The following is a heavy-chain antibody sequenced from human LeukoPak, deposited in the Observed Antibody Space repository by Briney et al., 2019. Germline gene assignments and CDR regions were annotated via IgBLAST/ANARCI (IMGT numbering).Heavy chain of an antibody. J-gene: IGHJ3*02. Sequence: GASVKVSCKASGYTFTGYYVHWVRQAPGQGLEWMGWINPNGGGANYAQNFQDRITMTRDTSVSTAYMDLSSLRSDDTAVYYCARGFVYCGRDCYQSERAFDIWGQGTMVTVSS. CDR2: INPNGGGA. CDR3: ARGFVYCGRDCYQSERAFDI. V-gene: IGHV1-2*02. D-gene: IGHD2-21*01. CDR1: GYTFTGYY.